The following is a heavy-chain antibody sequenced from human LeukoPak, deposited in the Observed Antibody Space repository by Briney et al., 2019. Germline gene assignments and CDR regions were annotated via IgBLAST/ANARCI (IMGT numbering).Heavy chain of an antibody. CDR1: GLPFSNYA. Sequence: WETLTLSCAAYGLPFSNYAMSWVRQAPGQGLESVSAISRGGDSTYYADSVKGRFTVSRDNSKNTLYLQMNSLPDDDTAVYYCAKGRGTNSGPTLDYWGQGTLVTVSS. CDR3: AKGRGTNSGPTLDY. V-gene: IGHV3-23*01. D-gene: IGHD6-19*01. CDR2: ISRGGDST. J-gene: IGHJ4*02.